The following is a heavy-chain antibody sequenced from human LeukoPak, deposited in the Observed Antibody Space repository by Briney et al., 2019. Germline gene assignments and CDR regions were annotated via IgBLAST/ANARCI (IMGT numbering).Heavy chain of an antibody. Sequence: GGTLRLSCAASGFTFSSYGMSWVRQAPGKGLEWVSAISGSGGSTYYADSVKGRFTISRDNSKNTLYLQMNSLRAEDTAVYYCAKDPEYYDILTGYYLVGYMDVWGKGTTVTISS. D-gene: IGHD3-9*01. V-gene: IGHV3-23*01. CDR2: ISGSGGST. J-gene: IGHJ6*03. CDR3: AKDPEYYDILTGYYLVGYMDV. CDR1: GFTFSSYG.